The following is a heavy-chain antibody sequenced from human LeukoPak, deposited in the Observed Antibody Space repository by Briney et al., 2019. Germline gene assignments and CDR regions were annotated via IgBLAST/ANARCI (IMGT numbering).Heavy chain of an antibody. CDR2: MNPNSGNT. Sequence: ASVKVSCKASGYTFTSYDINWVRQATGQGLEWMGWMNPNSGNTGYAQKFQGRVTMTRNTSISTAYMELSSLRSEDTAVYYCATYYHDSSGFDAFDIWGQGTMVTVSS. V-gene: IGHV1-8*01. J-gene: IGHJ3*02. CDR3: ATYYHDSSGFDAFDI. CDR1: GYTFTSYD. D-gene: IGHD3-22*01.